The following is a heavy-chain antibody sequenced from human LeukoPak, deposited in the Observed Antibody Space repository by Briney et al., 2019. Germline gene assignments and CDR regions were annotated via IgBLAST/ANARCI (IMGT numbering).Heavy chain of an antibody. CDR3: AKNGDRGAYCTGGTCYPYFYYYMDV. J-gene: IGHJ6*03. CDR2: ISSTGGTT. D-gene: IGHD2-15*01. CDR1: GITFSSYG. Sequence: GGSLRLSWAASGITFSSYGMSWVRQAPGKGLEWVSSISSTGGTTYYADSVKGRFTISRDNSKNTLYLQMNSLRAADTAIYYCAKNGDRGAYCTGGTCYPYFYYYMDVWGKGTTVTI. V-gene: IGHV3-23*01.